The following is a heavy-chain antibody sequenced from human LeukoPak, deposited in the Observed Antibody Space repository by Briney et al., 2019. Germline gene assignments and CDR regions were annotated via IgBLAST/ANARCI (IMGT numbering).Heavy chain of an antibody. CDR1: GGSFSGYY. V-gene: IGHV4-34*01. Sequence: SETLSLTCAVYGGSFSGYYWSWIRQPPGKGLEWIGEINHSGSTNYNPSLKSRVTISVDTSKNQFSLKLSSVTAADTAVYYCARGRGYSYGFSARGHFDYWGQGTLVTVSS. CDR2: INHSGST. J-gene: IGHJ4*02. CDR3: ARGRGYSYGFSARGHFDY. D-gene: IGHD5-18*01.